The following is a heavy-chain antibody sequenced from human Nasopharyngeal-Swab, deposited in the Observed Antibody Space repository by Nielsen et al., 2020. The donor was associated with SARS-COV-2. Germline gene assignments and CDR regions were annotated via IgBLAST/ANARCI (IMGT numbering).Heavy chain of an antibody. CDR2: IIPIYGTA. CDR3: ASGGYSGSYYRYYYSMDV. D-gene: IGHD1-26*01. Sequence: SVKVSCKASGGTSTNYAISWVRQAPGQGLEWMGRIIPIYGTANYAQKLQGRVTITADKSTSTAYMELSSLRSEDTAVYYCASGGYSGSYYRYYYSMDVWGKGTTVTVSS. V-gene: IGHV1-69*06. J-gene: IGHJ6*03. CDR1: GGTSTNYA.